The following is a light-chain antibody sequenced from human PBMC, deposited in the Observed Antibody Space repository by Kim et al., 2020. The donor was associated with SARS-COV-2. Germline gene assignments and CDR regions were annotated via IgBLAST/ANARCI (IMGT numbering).Light chain of an antibody. CDR2: QDS. CDR1: KLGDKY. J-gene: IGLJ3*02. CDR3: QAWDSSTAV. V-gene: IGLV3-1*01. Sequence: VSPGQTASITCSGDKLGDKYACWYQQKPGQSPVLVIYQDSKRPSGIPERFSGSNSGNTATLTISGTQAMDEADYYCQAWDSSTAVFGGGTQLTAL.